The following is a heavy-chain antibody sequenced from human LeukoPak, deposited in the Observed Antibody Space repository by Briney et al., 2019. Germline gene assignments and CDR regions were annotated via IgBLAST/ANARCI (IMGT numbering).Heavy chain of an antibody. CDR1: GFTFSTYA. Sequence: GGSLRLSCAASGFTFSTYAMNWVRQAPGKGLEWASGISGSGGSTNYADSVKGRFAISRDNSKSTLYLQMNSLRDEDTAVYYCAKKRLHERFGVIRVDYFDYWGQGTLVTVSS. D-gene: IGHD3-10*01. CDR3: AKKRLHERFGVIRVDYFDY. CDR2: ISGSGGST. J-gene: IGHJ4*02. V-gene: IGHV3-23*01.